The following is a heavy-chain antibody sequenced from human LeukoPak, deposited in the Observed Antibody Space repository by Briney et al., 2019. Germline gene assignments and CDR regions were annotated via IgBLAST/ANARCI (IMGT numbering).Heavy chain of an antibody. D-gene: IGHD3-22*01. CDR1: GYTXTELS. CDR2: FDPEDGET. Sequence: GASVKVSCKVSGYTXTELSMHWVRQAPGKGLEWMGGFDPEDGETIYAQKFQGRVTMTEDTSTDTAYMELSSLRSEDTAVYYCATDPISYYYDSSGTQIDYWGQGTLVTVSS. CDR3: ATDPISYYYDSSGTQIDY. V-gene: IGHV1-24*01. J-gene: IGHJ4*02.